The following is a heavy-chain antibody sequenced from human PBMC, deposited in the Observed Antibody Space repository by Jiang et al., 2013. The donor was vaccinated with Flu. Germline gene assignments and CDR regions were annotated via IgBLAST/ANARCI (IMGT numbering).Heavy chain of an antibody. J-gene: IGHJ4*02. V-gene: IGHV1-24*01. CDR3: ASDDSSGYLLVY. CDR2: FDPEDGET. Sequence: GAEVKKPGASVKVSCKVSGYTLTELSMHWVRQAPGKGLEWMGGFDPEDGETIYAQKFQGRVTMTEDTSTDTAYMELSSLRSDDTAVYYCASDDSSGYLLVYWGQGTLVTVSS. CDR1: GYTLTELS. D-gene: IGHD3-22*01.